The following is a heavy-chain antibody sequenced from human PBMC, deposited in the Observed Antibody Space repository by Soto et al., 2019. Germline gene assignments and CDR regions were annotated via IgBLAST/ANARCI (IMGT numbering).Heavy chain of an antibody. V-gene: IGHV4-59*13. J-gene: IGHJ4*02. CDR3: ARAVVVVAATLHYFDY. D-gene: IGHD2-15*01. Sequence: SETLSLTCTVSGGSISSYYWSWIRQPPGKGLEWIGYIYYSGSTNYNPSLKSRVTISVDTSKNQFSLKLSSVTAADTAVYYCARAVVVVAATLHYFDYWGQGTLVTVSS. CDR2: IYYSGST. CDR1: GGSISSYY.